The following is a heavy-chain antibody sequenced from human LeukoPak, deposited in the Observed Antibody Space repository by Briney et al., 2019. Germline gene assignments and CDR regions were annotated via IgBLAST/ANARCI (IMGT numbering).Heavy chain of an antibody. CDR2: IWYDGSKE. CDR1: GFTFSSHG. Sequence: GGSLRLSCAASGFTFSSHGMHWVRQAPGTGLGWVAVIWYDGSKEYHADSVKGRFTISRDNSKNTLYLQMNSLRAEDTAVYYCARDLLGYSYDAYYFDFWGQGTLVTVSS. D-gene: IGHD5-18*01. V-gene: IGHV3-33*01. CDR3: ARDLLGYSYDAYYFDF. J-gene: IGHJ4*02.